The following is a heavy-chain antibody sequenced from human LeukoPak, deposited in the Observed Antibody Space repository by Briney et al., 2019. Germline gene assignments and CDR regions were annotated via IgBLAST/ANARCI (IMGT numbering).Heavy chain of an antibody. CDR1: GFTFSTYG. CDR2: ISYDGSNK. J-gene: IGHJ6*02. V-gene: IGHV3-30*18. D-gene: IGHD3-3*01. CDR3: AKGTTFGVALGMDV. Sequence: GGSLRLSCAASGFTFSTYGMHWVRQAPGKGLEWVAVISYDGSNKYYADSVKGRLTISRDNSKNTLYLQMNSLRAEDTAVYYCAKGTTFGVALGMDVWGQGTTVTVSS.